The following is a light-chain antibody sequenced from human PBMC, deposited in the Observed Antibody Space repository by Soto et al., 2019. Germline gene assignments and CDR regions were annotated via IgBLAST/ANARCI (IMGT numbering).Light chain of an antibody. Sequence: EGATLSRRASQSVSSYLAWYQQKPGQAPRLLIYGASTRATGIPARFSGSGSGTEFTLTISSLQSEDFAVYYCQQYNNWPPLTFGGGTKVDI. CDR3: QQYNNWPPLT. CDR1: QSVSSY. CDR2: GAS. V-gene: IGKV3-15*01. J-gene: IGKJ4*01.